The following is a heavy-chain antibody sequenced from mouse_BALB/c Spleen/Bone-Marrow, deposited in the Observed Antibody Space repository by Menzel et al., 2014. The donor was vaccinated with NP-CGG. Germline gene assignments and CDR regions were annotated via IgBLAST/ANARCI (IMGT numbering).Heavy chain of an antibody. V-gene: IGHV1S53*02. CDR3: XXXXXXXXSXAMDY. CDR1: GYTFTDRA. CDR2: ISPGNDNI. Sequence: VQLQQSDAELVKPGASVMISCKASGYTFTDRAIHWVKQKPEQGLEWIGYISPGNDNIKYNEKFEGKATLTADRSSNTAYMHLNNLXSEDSAVYXXXXXXXXXXSXAMDYWGXGTSVTVSS. J-gene: IGHJ4*01.